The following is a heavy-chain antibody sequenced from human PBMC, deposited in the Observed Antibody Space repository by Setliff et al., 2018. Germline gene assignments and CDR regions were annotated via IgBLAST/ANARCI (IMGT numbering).Heavy chain of an antibody. Sequence: PSETLSLTCTVPGGSISSISYYWGWIRQPPGKGLEWIGTVYDRGTTYYNPSLKSRVTIFVDTSKNQFSLNLNSVTAADTGAYYCASCRYQVPYDYWGQGILVTAPQ. CDR3: ASCRYQVPYDY. CDR2: VYDRGTT. CDR1: GGSISSISYY. V-gene: IGHV4-39*01. D-gene: IGHD2-2*01. J-gene: IGHJ4*02.